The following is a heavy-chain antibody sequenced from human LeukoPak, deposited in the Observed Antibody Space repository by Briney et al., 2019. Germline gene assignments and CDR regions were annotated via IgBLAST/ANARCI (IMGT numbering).Heavy chain of an antibody. D-gene: IGHD6-19*01. CDR1: GCTFTSYT. V-gene: IGHV1-69*04. CDR2: IIPILGIA. Sequence: SVKVSFKASGCTFTSYTISWVRQAPGQGLEWMGRIIPILGIANYAQKFQGRVTITADKSTSTAYMELSTLRSEDTAVYYCARDRNSSGWYADYWGQGTLVTVSS. CDR3: ARDRNSSGWYADY. J-gene: IGHJ4*02.